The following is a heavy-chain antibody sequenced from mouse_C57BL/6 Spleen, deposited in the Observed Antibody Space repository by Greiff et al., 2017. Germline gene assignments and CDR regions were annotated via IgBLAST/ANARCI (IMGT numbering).Heavy chain of an antibody. CDR2: IRNNANGYTT. D-gene: IGHD6-1*01. Sequence: EVQLVESGGGLVQPGGSLSLSCAASGFTFTDYYMSWVRQPPGKALEWLGFIRNNANGYTTEYSASVKGRFTISRDNSQSIIYLQMNALRAEDSATYYCARSQWDFCYWGQGTTLTFSS. V-gene: IGHV7-3*01. CDR3: ARSQWDFCY. J-gene: IGHJ2*01. CDR1: GFTFTDYY.